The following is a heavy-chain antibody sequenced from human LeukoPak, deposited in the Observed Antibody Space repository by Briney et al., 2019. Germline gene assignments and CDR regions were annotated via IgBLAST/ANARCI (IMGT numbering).Heavy chain of an antibody. CDR3: ARELGSYYDSSGPIGY. CDR1: GYTFTSYY. D-gene: IGHD3-22*01. Sequence: GASVKVSCKASGYTFTSYYMHWVRQAPGQGLEWMGIINLSGGSTSYAQKFQGRVTMTRDTSTSTVYMELSSLRSEDTAVYYCARELGSYYDSSGPIGYWGQGTLVTVSS. J-gene: IGHJ4*02. V-gene: IGHV1-46*01. CDR2: INLSGGST.